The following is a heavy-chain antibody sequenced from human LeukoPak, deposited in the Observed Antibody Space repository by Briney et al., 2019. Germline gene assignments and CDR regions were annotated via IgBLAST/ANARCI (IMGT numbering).Heavy chain of an antibody. D-gene: IGHD1-7*01. CDR1: GGSISSYY. V-gene: IGHV4-59*12. Sequence: SETLSLTCTVSGGSISSYYWSWIRQPPGKGLEWIGYIYYSGSTNYNPSLKSRVTISVDTSKNQFSLKLSSVTAADTAVYYCAREYNWNYGQIDYWGQGTLVTVSS. CDR3: AREYNWNYGQIDY. J-gene: IGHJ4*02. CDR2: IYYSGST.